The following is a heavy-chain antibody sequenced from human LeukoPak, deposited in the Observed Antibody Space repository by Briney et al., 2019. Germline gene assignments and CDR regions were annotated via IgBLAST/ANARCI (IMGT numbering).Heavy chain of an antibody. CDR3: ARVYGGGYDFRGAFDI. CDR1: GGSISTYY. V-gene: IGHV4-59*01. D-gene: IGHD5-12*01. CDR2: IYYTGST. J-gene: IGHJ3*02. Sequence: SETLSLTCTVSGGSISTYYWTWIRQPPEKGLEYIGYIYYTGSTNYNPSLKSRVTISVDTSKNQFSLKLSSVTAADTAVYYCARVYGGGYDFRGAFDIWGQGTMVTVSS.